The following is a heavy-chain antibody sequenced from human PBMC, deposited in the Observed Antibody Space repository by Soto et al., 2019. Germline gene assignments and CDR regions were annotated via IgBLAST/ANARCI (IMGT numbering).Heavy chain of an antibody. CDR3: ARETRRHAIGI. J-gene: IGHJ3*02. V-gene: IGHV3-48*03. Sequence: GRSLRLSCVASGCDVSSYEMNWARQAPGKGLEWVSNIRSNGESIHYAVSVKGRVSVSRDNAKSSLFLEMNSLRVDDTAVYYCARETRRHAIGIWGQGPMGTVSS. CDR2: IRSNGESI. CDR1: GCDVSSYE.